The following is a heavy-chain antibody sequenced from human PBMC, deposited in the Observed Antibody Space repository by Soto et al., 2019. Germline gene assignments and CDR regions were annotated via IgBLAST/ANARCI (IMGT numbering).Heavy chain of an antibody. V-gene: IGHV1-46*01. CDR3: ARAVGWQLDGLDI. D-gene: IGHD6-13*01. J-gene: IGHJ3*02. CDR1: GYIFTSYY. Sequence: GASVKVSCKASGYIFTSYYIHWVRQAPGQGLEWMGVINPSDDTTSYAPNFQGRVTMTRDTSTSTGYMELSSLRSEDTAVYYCARAVGWQLDGLDIWGQGTTVTVSS. CDR2: INPSDDTT.